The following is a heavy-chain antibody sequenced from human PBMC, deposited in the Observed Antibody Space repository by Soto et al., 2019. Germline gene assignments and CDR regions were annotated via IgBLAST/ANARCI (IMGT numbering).Heavy chain of an antibody. Sequence: PGGSLRLSCAAPGFTFSSYAMHWVRQAPGKGLEWVAVISYDGSNKYYADSVKGRFTISRDNSKNTLYLQMNSLRAEDTAVYYCARDRSSSSFRYYYYGMDVWGQGTTVTVSS. J-gene: IGHJ6*02. V-gene: IGHV3-30-3*01. CDR3: ARDRSSSSFRYYYYGMDV. CDR2: ISYDGSNK. D-gene: IGHD6-6*01. CDR1: GFTFSSYA.